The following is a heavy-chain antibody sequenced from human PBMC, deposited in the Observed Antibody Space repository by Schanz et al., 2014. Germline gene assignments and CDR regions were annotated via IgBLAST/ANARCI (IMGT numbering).Heavy chain of an antibody. J-gene: IGHJ4*02. CDR3: ARSMIIVDKAFDS. CDR2: ISYDGINK. CDR1: GFTFSSYP. V-gene: IGHV3-30*04. D-gene: IGHD3-22*01. Sequence: QVHLVESGGGVVQPGRSLRLSCAASGFTFSSYPMHWVRQAPGKGLEWVALISYDGINKYYADSVKGRFTISRDNSKNTLYLQMNSMRVDVQAVYYCARSMIIVDKAFDSWGQGTLVTVSS.